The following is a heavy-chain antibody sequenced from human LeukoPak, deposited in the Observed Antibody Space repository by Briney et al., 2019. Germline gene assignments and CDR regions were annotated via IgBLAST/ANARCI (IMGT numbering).Heavy chain of an antibody. Sequence: GGSLRLSCAGSGITVSSNYMSCVRQAPGKGLEWVSVIYSGGSTYYADSVKGRFSISRDNSKNTLYLQMNSLRAEDTAVYYCATDNPLRYWGQGTLVTVSS. CDR1: GITVSSNY. J-gene: IGHJ4*02. CDR2: IYSGGST. D-gene: IGHD1-14*01. CDR3: ATDNPLRY. V-gene: IGHV3-66*01.